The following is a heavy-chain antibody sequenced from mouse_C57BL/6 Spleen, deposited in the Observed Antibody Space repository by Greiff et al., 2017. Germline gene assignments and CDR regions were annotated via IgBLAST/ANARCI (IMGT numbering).Heavy chain of an antibody. D-gene: IGHD1-1*01. CDR3: ARPSYYGSSYRYYYAMDY. J-gene: IGHJ4*01. CDR1: GFTFSDYG. Sequence: EVHLVESGGGLVKPGGSLKLSCAASGFTFSDYGMHWVRQAPEKGLEWVAYISSGSSTIYYADTVKGRFTISRDNAKNTLFLQMTSLRSEDTAMYYCARPSYYGSSYRYYYAMDYWGQGTSVTVSS. CDR2: ISSGSSTI. V-gene: IGHV5-17*01.